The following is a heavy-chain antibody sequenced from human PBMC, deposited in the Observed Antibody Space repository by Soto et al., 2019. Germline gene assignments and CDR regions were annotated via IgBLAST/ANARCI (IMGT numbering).Heavy chain of an antibody. CDR1: GDSISKFY. CDR3: VRDGSKTLRDWFDP. V-gene: IGHV4-4*07. J-gene: IGHJ5*02. Sequence: QVQLQESGPGLLKASETLSLSCSVSGDSISKFYWSWIRKTAGKGLEWMGRVYATGTTDYNPSLRSRVTMSVDISKKTFSLRLTSVTAADTGVYYCVRDGSKTLRDWFDPWGQGKLVTVSS. CDR2: VYATGTT. D-gene: IGHD4-17*01.